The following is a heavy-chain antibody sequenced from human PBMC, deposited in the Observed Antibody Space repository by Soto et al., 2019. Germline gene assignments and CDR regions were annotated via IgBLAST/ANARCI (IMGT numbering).Heavy chain of an antibody. V-gene: IGHV4-31*03. J-gene: IGHJ4*02. CDR2: IYYSGSA. Sequence: SETLSLTCTVSGGSISSGGYYWSWIRQHPGKGLEWIGYIYYSGSAYYNPSLKSRVTISVDTSKNQFSLKLSSVTAADTAVYYCARAASSTYYYDSSGYYNQVWGQGTLVTVSS. CDR3: ARAASSTYYYDSSGYYNQV. CDR1: GGSISSGGYY. D-gene: IGHD3-22*01.